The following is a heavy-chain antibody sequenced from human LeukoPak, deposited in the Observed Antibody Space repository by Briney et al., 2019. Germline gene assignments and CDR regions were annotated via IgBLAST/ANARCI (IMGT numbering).Heavy chain of an antibody. V-gene: IGHV3-74*01. CDR1: GFTFNNHW. CDR3: GRDVNWNQIDY. J-gene: IGHJ4*02. D-gene: IGHD1-20*01. CDR2: INTDGRTT. Sequence: GGSLRLSCAASGFTFNNHWMHWVRQAPGKGLVWISRINTDGRTTDYADSVKGRFTISRDNAKNTLYLQMNSLRAEDTAVYYCGRDVNWNQIDYWGQGSLVSVSS.